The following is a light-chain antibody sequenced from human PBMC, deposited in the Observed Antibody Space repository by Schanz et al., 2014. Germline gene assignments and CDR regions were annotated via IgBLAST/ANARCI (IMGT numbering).Light chain of an antibody. CDR3: QAYDSSLSGSV. J-gene: IGLJ2*01. CDR2: GNT. Sequence: QSVLTQPPSVSGAPGQRVTISCTGRSSNIGAGYDVHWYQQLPGTAPKLLIYGNTNRPSGVPDRFSGSNSGTSASLAITGLQAEDEANYYCQAYDSSLSGSVFGGGTKVTVL. V-gene: IGLV1-40*01. CDR1: SSNIGAGYD.